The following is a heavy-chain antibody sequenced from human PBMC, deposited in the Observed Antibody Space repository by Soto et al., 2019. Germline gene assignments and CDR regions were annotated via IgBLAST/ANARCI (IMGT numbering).Heavy chain of an antibody. CDR3: ATHRYINNWLFAFYV. CDR2: IYPGDSDT. V-gene: IGHV5-51*01. D-gene: IGHD6-13*01. Sequence: ESLKISCQGSGYSFADHWIGWVRQMPGKGLEWVGIIYPGDSDTRYSPYSQGQITTSVDKSINTAYLQWSSLKASETAMYYCATHRYINNWLFAFYVWGQGTMVTVSS. J-gene: IGHJ3*01. CDR1: GYSFADHW.